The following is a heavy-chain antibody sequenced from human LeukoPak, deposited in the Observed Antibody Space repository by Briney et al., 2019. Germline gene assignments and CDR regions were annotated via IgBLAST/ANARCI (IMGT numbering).Heavy chain of an antibody. V-gene: IGHV6-1*01. Sequence: SQTLSLTCAISGDSVSSNSAAWNWIRQSPSRGLEWLGRTYYRSKWYNNYAVSVKSRITINPDTSKNQFSLQLNSVTPEDTAVYYCTREYELGTPVAYPDYWGQGTPVTVSS. CDR1: GDSVSSNSAA. CDR3: TREYELGTPVAYPDY. D-gene: IGHD7-27*01. CDR2: TYYRSKWYN. J-gene: IGHJ4*02.